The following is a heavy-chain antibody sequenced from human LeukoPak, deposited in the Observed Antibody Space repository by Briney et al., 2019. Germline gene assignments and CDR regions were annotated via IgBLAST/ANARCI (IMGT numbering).Heavy chain of an antibody. CDR3: ARIWVYYYGSGSYPDY. CDR1: GYTFTSYG. Sequence: ASVKVSCKASGYTFTSYGISWVRQAPGQGLEWMGWISAYNGNTNYAQKLQGRVTMTTDTSTSTAYMGLRSLRSDDTAVYYCARIWVYYYGSGSYPDYWGQGTLVTVSS. CDR2: ISAYNGNT. V-gene: IGHV1-18*01. D-gene: IGHD3-10*01. J-gene: IGHJ4*02.